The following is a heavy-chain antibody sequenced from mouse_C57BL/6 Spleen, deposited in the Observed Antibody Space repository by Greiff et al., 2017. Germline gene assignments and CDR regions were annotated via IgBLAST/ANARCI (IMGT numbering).Heavy chain of an antibody. CDR3: AIEGVYDEGFAY. V-gene: IGHV1-74*01. CDR2: IHPSDSDT. D-gene: IGHD2-12*01. CDR1: GYTFTSYW. Sequence: QVQLQQPGAELVKPGASVKVSCKASGYTFTSYWMHWVKQRPGQGLEWIGRIHPSDSDTNYNQKFKGKATLTVDESSSTAYMQLSSLTSEDSAVYYCAIEGVYDEGFAYWGQGTLVTVSA. J-gene: IGHJ3*01.